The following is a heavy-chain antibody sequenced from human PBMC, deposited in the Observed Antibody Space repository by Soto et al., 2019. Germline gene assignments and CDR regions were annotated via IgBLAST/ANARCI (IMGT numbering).Heavy chain of an antibody. Sequence: TLSLTCAVYGGSFGGYYWSWIRQPPGKGLEWIGEINHSGSTNYNPSLKSRVTISVDTSKNQFSLKLSSVTAADTAVYYCARNNRGYGSGSYYNPLVYYYGMDVWGQGTTVTVSS. V-gene: IGHV4-34*01. CDR3: ARNNRGYGSGSYYNPLVYYYGMDV. J-gene: IGHJ6*02. CDR1: GGSFGGYY. CDR2: INHSGST. D-gene: IGHD3-10*01.